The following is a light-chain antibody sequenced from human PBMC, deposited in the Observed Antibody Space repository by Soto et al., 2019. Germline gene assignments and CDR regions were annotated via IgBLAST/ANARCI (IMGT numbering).Light chain of an antibody. J-gene: IGKJ5*01. CDR2: DTY. Sequence: EIVMTQSPATPTVSPGERATLSCRASQSVRNKLAWYQQKPGQAPRLVIYDTYIRATGIPARFSGSGSGTEFTLTIGSLQSEDFAVYYCQQYNDWFSISFGQGTRLEIK. CDR3: QQYNDWFSIS. V-gene: IGKV3-15*01. CDR1: QSVRNK.